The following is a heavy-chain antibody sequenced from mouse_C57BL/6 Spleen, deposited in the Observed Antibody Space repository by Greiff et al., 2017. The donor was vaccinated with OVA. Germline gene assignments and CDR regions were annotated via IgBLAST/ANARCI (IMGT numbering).Heavy chain of an antibody. CDR3: ARGDYGSSWGYFDV. D-gene: IGHD1-1*01. CDR2: IYPRSGNT. J-gene: IGHJ1*03. V-gene: IGHV1-81*01. Sequence: VQLQESGAELARPGASVKLSCKASGYTFTSYGISWVKQRTGQGLEWIGEIYPRSGNTYYNEKFKGKATLTADKSSSTAYMELRSLPSEDSAVYFCARGDYGSSWGYFDVWGTGTTVTVAS. CDR1: GYTFTSYG.